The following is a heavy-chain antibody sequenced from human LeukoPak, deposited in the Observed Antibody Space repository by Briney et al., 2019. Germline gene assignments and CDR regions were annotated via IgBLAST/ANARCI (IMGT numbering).Heavy chain of an antibody. Sequence: GASVKVSFKASGYTFTGYYMHWVRQAPGQGLEWMGRINPNSGGTNYAQKFQGRVTMTRDTSISTAYMELSRLRSDDTAVYYCVSGQLVDETPYYYYYMDVWGKGTTVTVSS. D-gene: IGHD6-6*01. CDR2: INPNSGGT. CDR3: VSGQLVDETPYYYYYMDV. J-gene: IGHJ6*03. CDR1: GYTFTGYY. V-gene: IGHV1-2*06.